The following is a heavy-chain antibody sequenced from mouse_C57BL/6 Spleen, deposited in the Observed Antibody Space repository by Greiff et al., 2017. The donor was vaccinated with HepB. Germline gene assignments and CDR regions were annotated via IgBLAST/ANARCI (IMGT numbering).Heavy chain of an antibody. J-gene: IGHJ1*03. Sequence: EVQLVESGGGLVQPGGSLSLSCAASGFTFTDYYMSWVRQPPGKALEWLGFIRNKANGYTTEYSASVKGRFTISRDNSQSILYLQMNALRAEDSATYYCARYTLSHYYGSSYWYFDVWGTGTTVTVSS. CDR2: IRNKANGYTT. CDR3: ARYTLSHYYGSSYWYFDV. D-gene: IGHD1-1*01. CDR1: GFTFTDYY. V-gene: IGHV7-3*01.